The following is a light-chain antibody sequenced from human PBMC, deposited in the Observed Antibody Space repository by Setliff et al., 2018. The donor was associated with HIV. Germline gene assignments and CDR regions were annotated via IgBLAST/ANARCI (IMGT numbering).Light chain of an antibody. CDR3: CSYAGSSTYV. V-gene: IGLV2-23*02. Sequence: QSALTQSASVSGSPGQTITISCTGTSSDIGDYNFVSWYQQHPGKAPKLMIYEVIKRPSGVSNRFSGSKSGNTASLTISGLQAEDEADYYCCSYAGSSTYVFGTGTKV. CDR2: EVI. J-gene: IGLJ1*01. CDR1: SSDIGDYNF.